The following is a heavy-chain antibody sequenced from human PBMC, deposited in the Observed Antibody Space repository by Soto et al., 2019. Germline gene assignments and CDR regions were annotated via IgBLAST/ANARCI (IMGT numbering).Heavy chain of an antibody. V-gene: IGHV1-58*01. D-gene: IGHD6-13*01. CDR1: GFTFTISA. CDR2: IVVGSGNT. Sequence: SVKVSCKASGFTFTISAVQWVRQARGQRLEWIGWIVVGSGNTNYAQKFQERVTITRDMSTSTAYMELSSLRSEDTAVYYCAEDPPTIAEAGPPYYSGRDVWGKGTRVTVSS. CDR3: AEDPPTIAEAGPPYYSGRDV. J-gene: IGHJ6*04.